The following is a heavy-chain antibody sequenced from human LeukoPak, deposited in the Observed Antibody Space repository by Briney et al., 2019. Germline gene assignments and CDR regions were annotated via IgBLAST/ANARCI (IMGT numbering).Heavy chain of an antibody. J-gene: IGHJ4*02. D-gene: IGHD3-22*01. CDR3: AKISRSDSSGYYF. Sequence: GGSLRLSCAASGFTFSSYAMSWVRQAPGKGLEWVSAISGSGGSTYYADSVKGRFTISRDNSKNTLYLQMNSLRAEDTALYYCAKISRSDSSGYYFWGQGTLVTVSS. CDR1: GFTFSSYA. CDR2: ISGSGGST. V-gene: IGHV3-23*01.